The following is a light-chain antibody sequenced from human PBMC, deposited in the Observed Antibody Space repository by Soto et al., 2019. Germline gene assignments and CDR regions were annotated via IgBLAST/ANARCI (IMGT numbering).Light chain of an antibody. CDR2: GNS. V-gene: IGLV1-40*01. CDR3: QSYYSSLRTYV. J-gene: IGLJ1*01. Sequence: QSVLTQPPSVSGAPGQRVSLSCTGRSSNIGAAYDVHWYQQLPGTAPKVLIYGNSDRPTGIPDRFSGSKSGTSAALAITGLQAEDEADYCWQSYYSSLRTYVFGTGTKLTV. CDR1: SSNIGAAYD.